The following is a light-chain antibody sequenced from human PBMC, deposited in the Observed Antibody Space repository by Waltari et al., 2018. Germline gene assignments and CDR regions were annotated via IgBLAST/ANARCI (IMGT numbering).Light chain of an antibody. CDR3: HVWDSGTEF. CDR2: RDG. CDR1: RVGRKT. Sequence: SYELTQPLSVSVALGQTAKMTCGGARVGRKTVHWYQQKSGQAPLLVIYRDGNRPSGIPERFSASNSGNMATLTISGAQVADEADYYCHVWDSGTEFFGGGTKLTVL. J-gene: IGLJ2*01. V-gene: IGLV3-9*01.